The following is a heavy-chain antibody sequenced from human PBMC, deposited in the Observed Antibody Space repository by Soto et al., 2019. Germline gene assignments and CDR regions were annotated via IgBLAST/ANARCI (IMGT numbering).Heavy chain of an antibody. J-gene: IGHJ6*02. V-gene: IGHV4-34*01. D-gene: IGHD6-13*01. CDR3: ARYQPFIAAAGLLRRCYGLDI. CDR2: INHSGST. Sequence: SETLSLTCAVYGGSFSGYYWSWIRQPPGKGLEWIGEINHSGSTDYNPSLKSRVTISVDTSKNQFSLKLSSVTAADTAVYYCARYQPFIAAAGLLRRCYGLDIWGQGTTVNVSS. CDR1: GGSFSGYY.